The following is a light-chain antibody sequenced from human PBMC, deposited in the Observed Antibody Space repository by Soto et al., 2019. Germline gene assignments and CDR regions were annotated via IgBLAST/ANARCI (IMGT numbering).Light chain of an antibody. J-gene: IGLJ2*01. V-gene: IGLV3-9*01. CDR2: SRS. CDR3: QVWDSSSVI. CDR1: NLGTKH. Sequence: SYELSQPLSVSVALGQTATITCEGNNLGTKHVHWYQQKPGQAPVLVIYSRSSRPSGIPERLSGSNSGNTATLTISGAQAGDEADYYCQVWDSSSVIFGEGTKVTVL.